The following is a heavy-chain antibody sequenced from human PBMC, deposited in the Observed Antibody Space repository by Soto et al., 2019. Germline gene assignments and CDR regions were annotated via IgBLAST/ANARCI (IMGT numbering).Heavy chain of an antibody. CDR3: ARRAPSWADAFDI. D-gene: IGHD1-26*01. CDR1: GGSISSSSYY. V-gene: IGHV4-39*01. J-gene: IGHJ3*02. Sequence: QLQLQESGPGLVKPSETLSLTCTVSGGSISSSSYYWGWIRQPPGKGLEWIGSIYYSGSTYYNPSLKSRVDISVDTSKDQFSLKLSSVTAADTAVYYCARRAPSWADAFDIWGQGTMVTVSS. CDR2: IYYSGST.